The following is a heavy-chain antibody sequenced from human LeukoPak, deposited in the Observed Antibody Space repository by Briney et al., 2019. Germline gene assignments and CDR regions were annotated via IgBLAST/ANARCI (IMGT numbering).Heavy chain of an antibody. V-gene: IGHV3-23*01. Sequence: PGGSLRLSCAASGFTFSSYAMGWVRQAPGKGLEWVSTIGGFGGSTYYADSVKGRFTISRDSSKNTLYLHMDSLRAEDTAVYYCAKGGGSSSWYHYWGQGTLVTVSS. D-gene: IGHD6-13*01. CDR1: GFTFSSYA. J-gene: IGHJ4*02. CDR3: AKGGGSSSWYHY. CDR2: IGGFGGST.